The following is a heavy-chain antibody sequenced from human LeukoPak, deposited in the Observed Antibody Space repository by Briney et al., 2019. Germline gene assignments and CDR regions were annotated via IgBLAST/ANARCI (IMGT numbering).Heavy chain of an antibody. D-gene: IGHD3-22*01. J-gene: IGHJ6*02. Sequence: ASVEVSCKASGYTFTGYYMHWVRQAPGQGLEWMGWINTNTGNPTYAQGFTGRFVFSLDTSVSTAYLQISSLKAEDTAVYYCARIWYYYDSSGSVGIGGMDVWGQGTTVTVSS. CDR2: INTNTGNP. V-gene: IGHV7-4-1*02. CDR3: ARIWYYYDSSGSVGIGGMDV. CDR1: GYTFTGYY.